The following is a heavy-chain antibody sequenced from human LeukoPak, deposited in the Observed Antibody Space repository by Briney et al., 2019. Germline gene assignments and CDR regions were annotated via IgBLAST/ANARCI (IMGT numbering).Heavy chain of an antibody. V-gene: IGHV4-34*01. CDR2: INHSGST. J-gene: IGHJ4*02. CDR1: GGSFSGYY. CDR3: ARHESSSLAN. D-gene: IGHD6-6*01. Sequence: NPSETLSLTCAVYGGSFSGYYWSWIRQPPGKGLEWIGEINHSGSTNYNPSLKSRVTISVDTSKIHFSLKLSSVTAADTAVYYCARHESSSLANWGQGTLVTVSS.